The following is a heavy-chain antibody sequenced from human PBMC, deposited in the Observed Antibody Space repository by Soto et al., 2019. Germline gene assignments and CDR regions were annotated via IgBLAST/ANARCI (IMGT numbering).Heavy chain of an antibody. Sequence: GASVKVSCKASGGTFSSYAISWVRQAPGQGLEWMGGIIPIFGTANYAQKFQGRVTITADESTSTAYMELSSLRSEDTAVYYCARDKAERSGSYWPDYYYYGMDVWGQGTTVTVSS. CDR1: GGTFSSYA. D-gene: IGHD1-26*01. CDR3: ARDKAERSGSYWPDYYYYGMDV. CDR2: IIPIFGTA. V-gene: IGHV1-69*13. J-gene: IGHJ6*02.